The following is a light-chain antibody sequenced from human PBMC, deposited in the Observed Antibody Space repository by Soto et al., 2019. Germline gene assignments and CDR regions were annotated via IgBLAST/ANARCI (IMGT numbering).Light chain of an antibody. Sequence: DIQMTQSPSSLSASVGDKVTITCRASQNVASYLNWYQQKLRTAPKVLIYATSTLKTGVPSRFSGSGSGTEFILTITSLQPEDFATYYCQQTYNTPLTFGGGTKVEIK. CDR3: QQTYNTPLT. CDR1: QNVASY. J-gene: IGKJ4*01. CDR2: ATS. V-gene: IGKV1-39*01.